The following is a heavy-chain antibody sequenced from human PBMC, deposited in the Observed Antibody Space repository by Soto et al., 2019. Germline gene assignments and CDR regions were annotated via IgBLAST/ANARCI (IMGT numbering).Heavy chain of an antibody. D-gene: IGHD2-21*01. CDR1: GGSISSSSYY. J-gene: IGHJ4*02. CDR3: ARLAPDISLYCGGCNYFDY. Sequence: SETLSLACTVSGGSISSSSYYWGWIRQPPGKGLGWIGSIYYSGSTYYNQSLKSRVTISVDTSKNQFYLKLSSVTAADTAVYFCARLAPDISLYCGGCNYFDYWGQGTLVTVSS. CDR2: IYYSGST. V-gene: IGHV4-39*01.